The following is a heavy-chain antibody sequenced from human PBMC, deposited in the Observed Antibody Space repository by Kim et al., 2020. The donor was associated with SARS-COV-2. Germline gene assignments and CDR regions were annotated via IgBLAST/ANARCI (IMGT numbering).Heavy chain of an antibody. J-gene: IGHJ6*02. CDR2: IHASGNT. D-gene: IGHD2-21*01. CDR3: ARGKETYSLYTIGV. V-gene: IGHV4-4*07. Sequence: SETLSLTCTVSGGSISSHYWSWIRQPAGEGLEWIGRIHASGNTIYNPSLKSRVSMSIDTSRDHFSLTLRSVIAADTAVYYCARGKETYSLYTIGVWGQGT. CDR1: GGSISSHY.